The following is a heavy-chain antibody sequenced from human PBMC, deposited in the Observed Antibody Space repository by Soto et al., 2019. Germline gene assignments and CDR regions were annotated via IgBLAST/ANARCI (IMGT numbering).Heavy chain of an antibody. Sequence: QVRLVQSGPEVKKPGASVKVSCKTSGYTFTNYGISWVRQAPGQGLEWMGWITTDKGKTTYAQKYQGRVTMTTDTSTSTAYMELRSLRSDDTAVYYCATRSHAFDYWVQGTLFTVSS. CDR2: ITTDKGKT. V-gene: IGHV1-18*01. J-gene: IGHJ4*02. CDR3: ATRSHAFDY. CDR1: GYTFTNYG.